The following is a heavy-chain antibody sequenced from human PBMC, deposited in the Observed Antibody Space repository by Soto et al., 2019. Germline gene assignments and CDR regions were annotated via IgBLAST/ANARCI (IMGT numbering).Heavy chain of an antibody. CDR2: MNPNGGNT. CDR3: ARGVFDLLWFGEFFWFDP. J-gene: IGHJ5*02. CDR1: GYTFTSYD. D-gene: IGHD3-10*01. V-gene: IGHV1-8*01. Sequence: GASVKVSCKASGYTFTSYDINWVRQATGQGLEWMGWMNPNGGNTGYAQKFQGRVTMTRNTSISTAYMELSSLRSEDTAVYYCARGVFDLLWFGEFFWFDPWGQGTLVTVSS.